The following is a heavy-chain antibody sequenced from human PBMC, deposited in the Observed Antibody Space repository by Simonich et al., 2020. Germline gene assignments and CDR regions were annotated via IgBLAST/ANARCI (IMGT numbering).Heavy chain of an antibody. Sequence: QVQLQQWGAGLLKPSETLSLTCAVYGWSFSGYYWSWICQPPGKGLEWIGEINHSGNTNYNPSLKSRVSISVDTSKNQFSLKLSSVTAADTAVYYCARGLIGGSYYYWGQGTLVTVSS. CDR2: INHSGNT. CDR3: ARGLIGGSYYY. D-gene: IGHD1-26*01. CDR1: GWSFSGYY. J-gene: IGHJ4*02. V-gene: IGHV4-34*01.